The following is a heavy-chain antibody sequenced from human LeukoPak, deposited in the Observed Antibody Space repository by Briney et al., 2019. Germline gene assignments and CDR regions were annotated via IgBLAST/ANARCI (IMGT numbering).Heavy chain of an antibody. CDR1: GGSISSYI. Sequence: NPSETLSVTCTVSGGSISSYIWSWIRQPPGKGLEWLGYIYYSGGTTYTPSPKSRVTLSVDESKNQFRLNLNSVTAAHTAVYYSGSTNYTPCLESRLTISIETSNNQFSLKLSSVTAADTAVYYCARVFGYCSGSSCVNYFDYWGQGTLVTV. CDR3: GSTNYTPCLESRLTISIETSNNQFSLKLSSVTAADTAVYYCARVFGYCSGSSCVNYFDY. D-gene: IGHD3-10*01. J-gene: IGHJ4*02. V-gene: IGHV4-59*01. CDR2: IYYSGGT.